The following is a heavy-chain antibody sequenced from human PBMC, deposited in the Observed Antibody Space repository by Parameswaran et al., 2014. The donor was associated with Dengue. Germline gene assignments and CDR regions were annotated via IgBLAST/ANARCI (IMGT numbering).Heavy chain of an antibody. Sequence: WVRQAPGQGLEWMGWINPNSGGTNYAQKFQGRVTMTRDTSISTAYMELSRLRSDDTAVYYCARKEEVPGGYYYYGMDVWGQGTTVTVSS. CDR3: ARKEEVPGGYYYYGMDV. V-gene: IGHV1-2*02. CDR2: INPNSGGT. D-gene: IGHD2-2*01. J-gene: IGHJ6*02.